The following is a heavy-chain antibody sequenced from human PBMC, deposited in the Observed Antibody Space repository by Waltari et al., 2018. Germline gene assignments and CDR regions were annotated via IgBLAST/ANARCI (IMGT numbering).Heavy chain of an antibody. CDR3: ASPNTGYSSSLFDY. CDR1: GYSISSGYY. CDR2: IYHSGGT. V-gene: IGHV4-38-2*01. Sequence: QVQLQESGPGLVKPSETLSLTCAVSGYSISSGYYWGWIRQPPGKGLEWIGSIYHSGGTYYNPSLKSRVTISVDTSKNQFSLKLSSVTAADTAVYYCASPNTGYSSSLFDYWGQGTLVTVSS. D-gene: IGHD6-13*01. J-gene: IGHJ4*02.